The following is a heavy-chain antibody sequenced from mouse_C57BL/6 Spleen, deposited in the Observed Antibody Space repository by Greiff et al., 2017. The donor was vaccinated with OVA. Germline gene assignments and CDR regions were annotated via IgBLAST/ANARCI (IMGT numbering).Heavy chain of an antibody. J-gene: IGHJ1*03. V-gene: IGHV5-4*03. CDR2: ISDGGSYT. Sequence: EVKVVESGGGLVKPGGSLKLSCAASGFTFSSYAMSWVRQTPEKRLEWVATISDGGSYTYYPDNVKGRFTISRDNAKNNLYLQMSHLKSEDTAMYYCARRGDWYFDVWGTGTTVTVSS. CDR1: GFTFSSYA. CDR3: ARRGDWYFDV.